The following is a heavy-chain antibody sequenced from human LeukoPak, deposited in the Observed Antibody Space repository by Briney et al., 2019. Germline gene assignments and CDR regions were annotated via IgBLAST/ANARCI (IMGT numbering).Heavy chain of an antibody. CDR3: ARVVELRFLEWLPGGWFDP. CDR1: GGSFSGYY. Sequence: PSETLSLTCAVYGGSFSGYYWSWIRRPPGKGLEWIGYIYYSGSTNYNPSLKSRVTISVDTSKNQFSLKLSSVTAADTAVYYCARVVELRFLEWLPGGWFDPWGQGTLVTVSS. D-gene: IGHD3-3*01. J-gene: IGHJ5*02. CDR2: IYYSGST. V-gene: IGHV4-59*01.